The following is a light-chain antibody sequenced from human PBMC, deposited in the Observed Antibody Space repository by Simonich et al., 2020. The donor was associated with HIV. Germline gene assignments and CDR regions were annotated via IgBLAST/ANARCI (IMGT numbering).Light chain of an antibody. CDR1: QGISSW. J-gene: IGKJ4*01. CDR3: QQYNSYSPTLT. V-gene: IGKV1-5*03. Sequence: DIQMTQSPSSVSASVGDRVTITCRASQGISSWLAWYQQKPGKAPKLLIYTASSLESGVPSRFSGTGSGTEFTLTISSLQPDDFATYYCQQYNSYSPTLTFGGGTKVEIK. CDR2: TAS.